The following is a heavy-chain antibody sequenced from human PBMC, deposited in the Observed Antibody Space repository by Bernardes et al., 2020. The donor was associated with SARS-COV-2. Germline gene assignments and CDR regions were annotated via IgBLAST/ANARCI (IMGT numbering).Heavy chain of an antibody. CDR1: GYTFTSYA. J-gene: IGHJ5*02. D-gene: IGHD6-19*01. Sequence: ASLKVSCKASGYTFTSYAMHWVRQAPGQRLEWMGWINAGNGNTKYSQKFQGRVTITRDTSASTAYMELSSLRSEDTAVYYCARDLSGWYLMGNWFDPWGQGTLVTVSS. V-gene: IGHV1-3*01. CDR2: INAGNGNT. CDR3: ARDLSGWYLMGNWFDP.